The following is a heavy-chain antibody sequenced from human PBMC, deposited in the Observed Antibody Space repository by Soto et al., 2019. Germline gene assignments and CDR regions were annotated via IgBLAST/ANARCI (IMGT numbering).Heavy chain of an antibody. D-gene: IGHD6-13*01. J-gene: IGHJ4*02. CDR1: GGSISSSF. Sequence: QVHLQESGPGLVKPSETLSLTCSVSGGSISSSFWSWVRQPPGKGLEWLGHIDYSGRTNYNPSLHSPVXXSXDXXNNQFFLRLNSVTAADTAVYYCARVTATGDLPLDYWGQGTLVTVSS. CDR3: ARVTATGDLPLDY. V-gene: IGHV4-59*01. CDR2: IDYSGRT.